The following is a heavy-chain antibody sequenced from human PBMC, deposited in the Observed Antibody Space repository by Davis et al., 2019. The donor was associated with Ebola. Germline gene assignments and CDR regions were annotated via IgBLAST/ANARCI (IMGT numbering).Heavy chain of an antibody. V-gene: IGHV3-7*01. J-gene: IGHJ4*02. Sequence: GESLKISCAASGFTFSGYWMSWVRQAPGKAPEWVANIKEDGSDKYYVDSVKGRFTISRDNAKNSLYLQMNSLRAEDTAVYYCAREGEGEYSSGWYYFDYWGQGTLVTVSS. CDR2: IKEDGSDK. D-gene: IGHD6-19*01. CDR1: GFTFSGYW. CDR3: AREGEGEYSSGWYYFDY.